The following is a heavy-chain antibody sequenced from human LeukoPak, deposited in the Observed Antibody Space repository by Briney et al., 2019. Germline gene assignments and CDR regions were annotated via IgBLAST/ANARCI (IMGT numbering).Heavy chain of an antibody. CDR2: INTDGSAT. D-gene: IGHD6-13*01. J-gene: IGHJ4*02. CDR3: SRGTAATAGIDY. CDR1: GFNFSRYW. V-gene: IGHV3-74*01. Sequence: PGGSLRLSCAVSGFNFSRYWIHWVRQAPGKGLVWVSLINTDGSATTYGDSAKGRFTASRDNDKNTLFLDMNSLRVEDTAVYYCSRGTAATAGIDYWGQGTLATVSS.